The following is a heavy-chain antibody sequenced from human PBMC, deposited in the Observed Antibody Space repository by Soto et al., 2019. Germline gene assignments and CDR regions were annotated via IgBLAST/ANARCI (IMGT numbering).Heavy chain of an antibody. CDR2: IYYSGST. CDR3: ARDHYVYDILTGYGYYYGMDV. J-gene: IGHJ6*02. CDR1: GGSISSGDYY. D-gene: IGHD3-9*01. Sequence: SETLSLTCTVSGGSISSGDYYWSWIRQPPGKGLEWIGSIYYSGSTYYNPSLKSRVTISVDTSKNQFSLKLSSVTAADTAVYYCARDHYVYDILTGYGYYYGMDVWGQGTTVTVS. V-gene: IGHV4-30-4*01.